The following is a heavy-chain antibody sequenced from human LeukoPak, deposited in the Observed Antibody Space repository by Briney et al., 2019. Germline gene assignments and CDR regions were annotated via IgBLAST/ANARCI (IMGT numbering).Heavy chain of an antibody. D-gene: IGHD2-15*01. CDR3: ARQNHCSGGSCFDY. Sequence: GGALEISCKGPGYGFTSYWIGWVRPVPGEGLEGVGSIYPGDSDTRYSPSFQGQVTISADKSISTAYLQWSSLKASDTAMYYCARQNHCSGGSCFDYWGQGTLVTVSS. J-gene: IGHJ4*02. V-gene: IGHV5-51*01. CDR2: IYPGDSDT. CDR1: GYGFTSYW.